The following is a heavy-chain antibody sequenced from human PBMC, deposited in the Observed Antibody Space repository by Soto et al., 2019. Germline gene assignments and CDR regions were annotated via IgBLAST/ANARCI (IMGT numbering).Heavy chain of an antibody. J-gene: IGHJ4*02. D-gene: IGHD3-3*01. Sequence: PGGSLRLSCAASGFTFSSYAMSWVRQAPGKGLEWVSAISGSGGSTYYADSVKGRFTISRDNSKNTLYLQMNSLRAEDTAVYYCAKCITIFGVVTKGFDYWGQGTLVPVSS. CDR1: GFTFSSYA. V-gene: IGHV3-23*01. CDR3: AKCITIFGVVTKGFDY. CDR2: ISGSGGST.